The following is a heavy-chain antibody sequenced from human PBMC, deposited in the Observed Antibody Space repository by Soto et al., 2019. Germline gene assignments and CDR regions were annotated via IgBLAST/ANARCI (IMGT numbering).Heavy chain of an antibody. D-gene: IGHD6-19*01. CDR1: GDSIRSYY. CDR3: ARDLRGAGTSGYHGMDV. Sequence: QVKLQESGPGLVKPSETLSLTCTVSGDSIRSYYWSWIRQPPGKGLEWIGYIYYSGTTTYNPSLKSRVTISVDRSQNQFSLELTSMTAADTAVYFCARDLRGAGTSGYHGMDVWGQGTTVSVSS. CDR2: IYYSGTT. J-gene: IGHJ6*02. V-gene: IGHV4-59*01.